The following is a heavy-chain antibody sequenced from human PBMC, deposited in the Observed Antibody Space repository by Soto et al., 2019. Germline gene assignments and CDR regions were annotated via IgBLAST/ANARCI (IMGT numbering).Heavy chain of an antibody. CDR1: GGSISSYY. V-gene: IGHV4-59*01. J-gene: IGHJ4*02. D-gene: IGHD3-22*01. Sequence: PSETLSLTCTVSGGSISSYYWSWIRQPPGKGLEGIGYIYYSGSTNYNPSLKSRVTISVDTSKNQFSLKLSSVTAADTAVYYCARVPGDSSVSRPFDYWGQGTLVTVSS. CDR3: ARVPGDSSVSRPFDY. CDR2: IYYSGST.